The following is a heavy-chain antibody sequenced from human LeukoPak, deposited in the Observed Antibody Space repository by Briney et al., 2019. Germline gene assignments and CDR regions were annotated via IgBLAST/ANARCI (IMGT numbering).Heavy chain of an antibody. CDR1: GGSISSYY. CDR2: IYTSGST. CDR3: AREMSDFWSGYYGSYTWFDP. J-gene: IGHJ5*02. V-gene: IGHV4-4*07. Sequence: SETLSLTCTVSGGSISSYYWSWIRQPAGKGLEWIGRIYTSGSTNYNPSLKSRVTMSVDTSKNQFSLKLSPVTAADTAVYYCAREMSDFWSGYYGSYTWFDPWGQGTLVTVSS. D-gene: IGHD3-3*01.